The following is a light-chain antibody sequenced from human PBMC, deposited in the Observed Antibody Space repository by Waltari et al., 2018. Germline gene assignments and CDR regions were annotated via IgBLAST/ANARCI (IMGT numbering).Light chain of an antibody. CDR2: DVS. CDR3: SSFTTSSTYV. CDR1: SSDVGAYNH. J-gene: IGLJ1*01. V-gene: IGLV2-14*03. Sequence: QSALTQTASVSGSPGQSITISCTGTSSDVGAYNHVSWYQQNPGKAPKVMLYDVSNRPSGVSNRFSGSKSGNTASLSISGLQAEDEADYYCSSFTTSSTYVFGTGTKVTVL.